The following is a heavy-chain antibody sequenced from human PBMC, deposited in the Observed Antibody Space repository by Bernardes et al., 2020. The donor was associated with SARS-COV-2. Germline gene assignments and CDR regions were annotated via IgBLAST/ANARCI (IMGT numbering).Heavy chain of an antibody. D-gene: IGHD6-19*01. Sequence: GGSLRLSCSGSGFTFSEYPMHWVRQTPGKGLEYVSRISDNGGSPHYGDSVKGRFTISGDNSKNTMYLQMNSLRVEDTAVYYCVKERPGWDYWGQGILVTVSS. J-gene: IGHJ4*02. CDR1: GFTFSEYP. CDR2: ISDNGGSP. CDR3: VKERPGWDY. V-gene: IGHV3-64D*06.